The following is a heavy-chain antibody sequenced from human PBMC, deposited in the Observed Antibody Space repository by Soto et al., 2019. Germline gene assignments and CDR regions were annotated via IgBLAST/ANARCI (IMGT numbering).Heavy chain of an antibody. CDR1: GGSISRSGYF. CDR3: ARSSRSYFDY. Sequence: SETLSLTCTVSGGSISRSGYFWSWIRQHPGKGLEWIGYIYDSGSTYYNPSLKSRVSLSVDTSKNQFSLNLTSVTAADTAMYYCARSSRSYFDYWGQGTLVTVS. J-gene: IGHJ4*02. CDR2: IYDSGST. V-gene: IGHV4-31*03.